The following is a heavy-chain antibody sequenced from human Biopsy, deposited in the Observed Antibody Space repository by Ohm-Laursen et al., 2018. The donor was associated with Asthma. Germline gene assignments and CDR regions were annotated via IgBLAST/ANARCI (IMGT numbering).Heavy chain of an antibody. J-gene: IGHJ6*02. V-gene: IGHV4-34*01. CDR1: GGSFSSNY. Sequence: SETLSLTCAVYGGSFSSNYWSWIRQTPGKGLEWLGDTHHSGYTNHNPALRSRLTLSVYTSKNQFFLRLTSVTAGDTAVYYCARGSSSRLSQCELLISGGKRAHSYYGMDVWGQGTTVTVSS. CDR3: ARGSSSRLSQCELLISGGKRAHSYYGMDV. D-gene: IGHD1-26*01. CDR2: THHSGYT.